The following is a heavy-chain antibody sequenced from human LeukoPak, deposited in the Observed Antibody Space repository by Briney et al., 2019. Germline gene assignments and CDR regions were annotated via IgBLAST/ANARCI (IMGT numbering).Heavy chain of an antibody. D-gene: IGHD1-26*01. CDR2: INADGSST. J-gene: IGHJ4*02. CDR3: ARDPVGATTIDF. Sequence: PGGSLRLSCAASGFTFSSYWMHWVRQAPGKGLVWVSRINADGSSTSYADSVKGRLTISRDNAKNTLYLQMNSLRAEDTAVYYCARDPVGATTIDFWGRGTLVTVSS. CDR1: GFTFSSYW. V-gene: IGHV3-74*01.